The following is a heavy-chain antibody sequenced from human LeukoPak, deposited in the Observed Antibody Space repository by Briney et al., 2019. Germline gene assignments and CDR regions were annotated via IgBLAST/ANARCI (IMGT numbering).Heavy chain of an antibody. J-gene: IGHJ4*02. D-gene: IGHD6-6*01. CDR1: GFTFSTHA. V-gene: IGHV3-30*04. CDR3: ARGNLASRGDY. CDR2: ISYDESKK. Sequence: GGSLRLSCAASGFTFSTHAMHWVRQAPGKGLEWVAIISYDESKKYYADSVKGRLTISRDNAKNSLYLQMNSLRAEDTAVYYCARGNLASRGDYWGQGTLVTVSS.